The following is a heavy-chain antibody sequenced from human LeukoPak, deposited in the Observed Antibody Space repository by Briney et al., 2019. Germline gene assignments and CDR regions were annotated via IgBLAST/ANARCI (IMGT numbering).Heavy chain of an antibody. Sequence: GGSLRLSCAASGFTFSAYWMTWVRQAPGKGLEWVASIKKDGSEKYYVDSVKGRFTISRDNAKNSLYLQMNSLRAEDTAVYYCARDGGVYCGGDCYWDLDYWGQGTLVTVSS. CDR1: GFTFSAYW. CDR2: IKKDGSEK. J-gene: IGHJ4*02. D-gene: IGHD2-21*02. CDR3: ARDGGVYCGGDCYWDLDY. V-gene: IGHV3-7*01.